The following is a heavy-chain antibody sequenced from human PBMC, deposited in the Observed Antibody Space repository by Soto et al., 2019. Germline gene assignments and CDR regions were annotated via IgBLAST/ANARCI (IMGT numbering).Heavy chain of an antibody. CDR2: IIPILGIA. J-gene: IGHJ3*02. CDR1: GGTFSSYT. V-gene: IGHV1-69*02. Sequence: SVKVSCTDSGGTFSSYTISWVRQAPGQGLEWMGRIIPILGIANYAQKFQGRVTITADKSTSTAYMELSSLRSEDTAVYYCARALGATVAFDIWGQGTMVTVS. CDR3: ARALGATVAFDI. D-gene: IGHD1-26*01.